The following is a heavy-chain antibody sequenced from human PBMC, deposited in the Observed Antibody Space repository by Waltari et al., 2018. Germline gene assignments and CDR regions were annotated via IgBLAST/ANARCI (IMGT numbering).Heavy chain of an antibody. J-gene: IGHJ4*02. CDR2: IYYRGST. V-gene: IGHV4-61*01. CDR1: GGSVSSGSYY. Sequence: QVQLQESGPGLVKPSETLSLTCTVSGGSVSSGSYYWSWIRQPPGKGLEWIGYIYYRGSTNYNPSLQSRVTISVDTSKNQFSLKLSSVTAADTAVYYCASWLAAESTTVTTEDYFDYWGQGTLVTVSS. CDR3: ASWLAAESTTVTTEDYFDY. D-gene: IGHD4-17*01.